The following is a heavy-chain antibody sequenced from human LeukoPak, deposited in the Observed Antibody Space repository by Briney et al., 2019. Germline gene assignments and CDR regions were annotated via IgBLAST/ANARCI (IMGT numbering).Heavy chain of an antibody. J-gene: IGHJ4*02. CDR1: GYTFTGYY. CDR2: INPNSGGT. V-gene: IGHV1-2*02. D-gene: IGHD2-8*02. Sequence: ASVKVSRKASGYTFTGYYIHWVRQAPGQGLEWMGWINPNSGGTSYAQKFKGRVTMTRDTSITTAYMELSGLRFDDTAVYYCARVFYCSGGICYLNSWGQGTLVTVSS. CDR3: ARVFYCSGGICYLNS.